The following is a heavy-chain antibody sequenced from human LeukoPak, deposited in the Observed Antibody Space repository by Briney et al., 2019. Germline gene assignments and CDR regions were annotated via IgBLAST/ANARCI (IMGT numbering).Heavy chain of an antibody. CDR3: ARSRGITGTTQVLDP. D-gene: IGHD1-7*01. CDR2: MNPNSGNT. Sequence: ASVKVSCKASGYTFTSYDINWVRQATGQGLEWMGWMNPNSGNTGYAQKFRGRVTMTRNTSISTAYMELSSLRSEDTAVYYCARSRGITGTTQVLDPWGQGTLVTVSS. CDR1: GYTFTSYD. J-gene: IGHJ5*02. V-gene: IGHV1-8*01.